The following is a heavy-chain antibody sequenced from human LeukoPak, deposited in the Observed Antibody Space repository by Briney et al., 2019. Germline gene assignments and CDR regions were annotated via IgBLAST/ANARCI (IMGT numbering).Heavy chain of an antibody. CDR2: IIPILGIA. V-gene: IGHV1-69*02. Sequence: GASVKVSCRASGGTFSSYTISWVRQAPGQGLEWMGRIIPILGIANYAQKFRGRVTITADKSTSTAYMELSSLRSEDTAVYYCAVYSGSYSELDYWGQGTLVTVSS. D-gene: IGHD1-26*01. CDR3: AVYSGSYSELDY. CDR1: GGTFSSYT. J-gene: IGHJ4*02.